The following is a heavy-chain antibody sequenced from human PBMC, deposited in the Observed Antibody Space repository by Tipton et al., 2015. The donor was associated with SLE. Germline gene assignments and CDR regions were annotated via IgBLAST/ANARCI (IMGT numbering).Heavy chain of an antibody. D-gene: IGHD2-15*01. CDR2: IYYSGST. Sequence: TLSLTCTVSGGSISSSSYYWGWIRQPPGKGLEWIGSIYYSGSTYYNPSLKSRVTISVDTSKNQFSLKLNSVTAADTAVYYCARGGGPFFGYWGQGTLVTVSS. J-gene: IGHJ4*02. CDR3: ARGGGPFFGY. CDR1: GGSISSSSYY. V-gene: IGHV4-39*01.